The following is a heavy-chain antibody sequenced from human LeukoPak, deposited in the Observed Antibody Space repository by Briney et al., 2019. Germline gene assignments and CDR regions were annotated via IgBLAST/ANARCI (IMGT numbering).Heavy chain of an antibody. D-gene: IGHD2-15*01. J-gene: IGHJ4*02. V-gene: IGHV1-24*01. Sequence: GASVKVSRKVSGYTLTELSMHWVRQAPGKGLEWMGGFDPEDGETIYAQKFQGRVTMTEDTSTDTAYMELSSLRSEDTAVYYCATARRYCSGGSCAFDYWGQGTLVTVSS. CDR2: FDPEDGET. CDR1: GYTLTELS. CDR3: ATARRYCSGGSCAFDY.